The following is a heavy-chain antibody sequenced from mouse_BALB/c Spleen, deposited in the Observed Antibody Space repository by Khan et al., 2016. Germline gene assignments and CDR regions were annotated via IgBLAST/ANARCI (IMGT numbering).Heavy chain of an antibody. V-gene: IGHV1-9*01. CDR3: ARGYYGGEFAY. J-gene: IGHJ3*01. D-gene: IGHD1-2*01. CDR2: ILPGSGST. CDR1: GYTFSNYW. Sequence: QVQLQQSGAELMKPGASVKISCKATGYTFSNYWIEWVKQRPGHGLEWIGEILPGSGSTNYNEKFKGKATFTADTSSNTAYMQLSSLTSEDSAVYCCARGYYGGEFAYWGQGTLVTVSA.